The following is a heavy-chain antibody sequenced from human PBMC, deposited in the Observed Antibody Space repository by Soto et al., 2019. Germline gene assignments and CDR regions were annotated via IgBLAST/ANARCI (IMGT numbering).Heavy chain of an antibody. D-gene: IGHD2-21*02. CDR1: GYTFTSYA. CDR3: ARDLIRSVVVTALYYYYGMXV. Sequence: ASVKVSCKASGYTFTSYAMHWVRQAPGQRLEWMGWINAGNGNTKYSQKFQGRVTITRDTSASTAYMELSSLRSEDTAVYYCARDLIRSVVVTALYYYYGMXVWGQGTTVTVSS. CDR2: INAGNGNT. V-gene: IGHV1-3*01. J-gene: IGHJ6*02.